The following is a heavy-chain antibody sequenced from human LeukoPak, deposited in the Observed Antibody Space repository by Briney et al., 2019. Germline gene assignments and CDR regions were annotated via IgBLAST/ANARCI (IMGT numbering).Heavy chain of an antibody. CDR3: ARETPLRGDSSGPRRFDP. CDR1: GYTVTSYY. V-gene: IGHV1-46*01. Sequence: ASVKVSCKASGYTVTSYYMHGVRQAPGQGLEWMGIINPSGGSTSYAQKFQGRVTMTRDTSKCTVYMELSSLRSEDTAVYYCARETPLRGDSSGPRRFDPWGQGTLVTVSS. J-gene: IGHJ5*02. CDR2: INPSGGST. D-gene: IGHD3-22*01.